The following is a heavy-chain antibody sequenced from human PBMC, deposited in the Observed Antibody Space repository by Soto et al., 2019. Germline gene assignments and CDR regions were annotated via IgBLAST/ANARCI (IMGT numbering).Heavy chain of an antibody. Sequence: QVQLQESGPGLVKPSQTLSLTCTVSGGSISSGDYYWSWIRQPPGKGLEWIGYIYYSGSTYYNPSLKSRLTIAIDTSKNQFSLKLSSVTAADTAVYYCARVPDYGDRHFDYWGQGTLVTVSS. J-gene: IGHJ4*02. CDR2: IYYSGST. CDR3: ARVPDYGDRHFDY. CDR1: GGSISSGDYY. D-gene: IGHD4-17*01. V-gene: IGHV4-30-4*01.